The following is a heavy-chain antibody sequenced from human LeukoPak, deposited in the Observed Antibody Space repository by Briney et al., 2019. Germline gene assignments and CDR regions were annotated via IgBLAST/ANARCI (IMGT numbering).Heavy chain of an antibody. CDR3: ARDGHIVVVTAIPDYYYYYMDV. Sequence: ASVKVSCKASGYTFTGYYMHWVRQAPGQGLEWMGWINPNSGGSTSYAQKFQGRVTMTRDMSTSTVYMELSSLRSEDTAVYYCARDGHIVVVTAIPDYYYYYMDVWGKGTTVTVSS. V-gene: IGHV1-46*01. CDR2: INPNSGGST. D-gene: IGHD2-21*02. CDR1: GYTFTGYY. J-gene: IGHJ6*03.